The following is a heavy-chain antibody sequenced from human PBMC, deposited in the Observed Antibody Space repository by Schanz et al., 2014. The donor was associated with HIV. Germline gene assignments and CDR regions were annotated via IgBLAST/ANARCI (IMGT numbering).Heavy chain of an antibody. J-gene: IGHJ6*02. V-gene: IGHV1-69*01. D-gene: IGHD3-3*02. CDR2: FIPIFGTA. Sequence: QVQLVQSGAEVKKPGSSVKVSCKASGGTFSIYAISWVRQAPGQGLEWMGGFIPIFGTANYAQKFQGRVTIIADESTSTAYMELSSLRSADTAVYFCARAAFSSEYYYGMDVWGQGTTVTVSS. CDR1: GGTFSIYA. CDR3: ARAAFSSEYYYGMDV.